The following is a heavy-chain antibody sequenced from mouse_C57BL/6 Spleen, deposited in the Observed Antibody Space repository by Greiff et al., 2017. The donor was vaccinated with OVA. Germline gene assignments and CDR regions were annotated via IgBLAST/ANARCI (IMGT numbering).Heavy chain of an antibody. V-gene: IGHV5-9-1*02. Sequence: EVKLMESGEGLVKPGGSLKLSCAASGFTFSSYAMSWVRQTPEKRLEWVAYISSGGDYIYYADTVKGRFTISRDNARNTLYLQMSSLKSEDTAMYYCTRDYGNYVWFAYWGQGTLVTVSA. J-gene: IGHJ3*01. CDR3: TRDYGNYVWFAY. D-gene: IGHD2-1*01. CDR2: ISSGGDYI. CDR1: GFTFSSYA.